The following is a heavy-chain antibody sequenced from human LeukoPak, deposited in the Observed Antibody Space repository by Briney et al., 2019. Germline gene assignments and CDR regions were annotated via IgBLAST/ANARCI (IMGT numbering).Heavy chain of an antibody. D-gene: IGHD1-26*01. CDR3: ATAQWELLRAFDY. V-gene: IGHV3-30*03. Sequence: GGSLRLSCAASGFTFSSYGMHWVRQAPGKGLEWVAVISYDGSNKYYADSVKGRFTISRDNSKNTLYLQMNSLRAEDTAVYYCATAQWELLRAFDYWGQGTLVTVSS. CDR1: GFTFSSYG. J-gene: IGHJ4*02. CDR2: ISYDGSNK.